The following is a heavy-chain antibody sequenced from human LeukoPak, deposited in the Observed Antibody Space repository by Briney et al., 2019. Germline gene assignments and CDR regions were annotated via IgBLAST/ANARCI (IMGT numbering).Heavy chain of an antibody. J-gene: IGHJ6*03. CDR2: IHYSGST. V-gene: IGHV4-39*07. Sequence: SETLSLTCTVSGGSISSSSYYWGWIRQPPGKGLEWIGTIHYSGSTYYNTSLKSRVTISVDRSKNQFSLKLRSVTAADTAVYYCARDHQGTYFDFWSGSKANNYYYMDVWGKGTTVTVSS. D-gene: IGHD3-3*01. CDR1: GGSISSSSYY. CDR3: ARDHQGTYFDFWSGSKANNYYYMDV.